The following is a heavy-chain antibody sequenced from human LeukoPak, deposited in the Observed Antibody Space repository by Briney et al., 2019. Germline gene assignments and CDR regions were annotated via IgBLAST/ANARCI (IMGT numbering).Heavy chain of an antibody. CDR3: AKQGLVPATAGD. CDR2: ISGNGGST. V-gene: IGHV3-23*01. CDR1: GFTFSSYA. Sequence: PGGTLRLSCAASGFTFSSYAMSWVRQAPGKGLEWVSGISGNGGSTYYADSVKGRFTISRDNSRNTLYLQMNSLRPEDTAVYYCAKQGLVPATAGDWGQGTLVAVSS. J-gene: IGHJ4*02. D-gene: IGHD2-2*01.